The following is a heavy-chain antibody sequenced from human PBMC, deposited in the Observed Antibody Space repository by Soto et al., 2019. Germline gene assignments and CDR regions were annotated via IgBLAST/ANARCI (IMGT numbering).Heavy chain of an antibody. CDR1: GNTFTYVY. CDR3: ARRGALTSYYYGYYFDY. Sequence: ASVKVSCKGSGNTFTYVYLHWVRQAPGQSPEWMGWINPGNGNTKYSQRFQGRVTITRDTSASTAYMELSSLTSEDTAVYYCARRGALTSYYYGYYFDYWGQGTLVTVSS. V-gene: IGHV1-3*01. J-gene: IGHJ4*02. CDR2: INPGNGNT. D-gene: IGHD3-9*01.